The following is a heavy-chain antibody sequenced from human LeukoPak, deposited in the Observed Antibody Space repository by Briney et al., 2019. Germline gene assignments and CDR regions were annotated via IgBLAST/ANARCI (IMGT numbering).Heavy chain of an antibody. CDR1: GGSISSGGYY. D-gene: IGHD3-3*01. V-gene: IGHV4-31*03. Sequence: SETLSLTCTVSGGSISSGGYYWRWIRQHPGKGLEWIGYIYYSGSTYYNPSLKSRVTISVDTSKNQFSLKLSSVTAADTAVYYCARDNLDYDFWSGFDYWGQGTLVTVSS. CDR2: IYYSGST. J-gene: IGHJ4*02. CDR3: ARDNLDYDFWSGFDY.